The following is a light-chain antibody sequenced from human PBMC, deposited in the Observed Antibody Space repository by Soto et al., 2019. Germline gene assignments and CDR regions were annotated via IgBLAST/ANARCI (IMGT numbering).Light chain of an antibody. V-gene: IGKV3-20*01. CDR1: QSVSSNY. J-gene: IGKJ4*01. CDR2: GAS. CDR3: QQYGSSPPLS. Sequence: EIVLTQSPGTLSLSPGERVTLSCRASQSVSSNYLAWYQQKPGQAPRLLIYGASSRATGIPDRFSGSGSGTDFTLTISRLEPEDSAVYYCQQYGSSPPLSFGGGTKVDIK.